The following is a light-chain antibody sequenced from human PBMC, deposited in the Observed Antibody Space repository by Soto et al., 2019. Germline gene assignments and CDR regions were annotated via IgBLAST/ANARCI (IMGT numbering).Light chain of an antibody. Sequence: EIVLTQSPGTLSLSPGERAALSCRASESVSDGSLAWYQQKSGQAPRLLIYCASSRATGIPDRFSGSGSGTDFTLPISRLEPEDLAVYSCQQYGTSPPRFGQGTKVEIK. CDR2: CAS. J-gene: IGKJ1*01. CDR3: QQYGTSPPR. V-gene: IGKV3-20*01. CDR1: ESVSDGS.